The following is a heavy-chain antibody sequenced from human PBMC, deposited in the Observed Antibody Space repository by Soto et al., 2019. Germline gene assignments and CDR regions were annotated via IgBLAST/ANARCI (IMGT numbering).Heavy chain of an antibody. D-gene: IGHD5-18*01. CDR3: ARDGLRGYSYGYLY. V-gene: IGHV4-31*03. Sequence: PSETLSLTCTVSGGSISSGGYYWSWIRQHPGKGLEWIGYIYYSGSTYYNPSLKSRVTISVDTSKNQFSLKLSSVTAADTAVYYCARDGLRGYSYGYLYWGQGTLVTVSS. J-gene: IGHJ4*02. CDR2: IYYSGST. CDR1: GGSISSGGYY.